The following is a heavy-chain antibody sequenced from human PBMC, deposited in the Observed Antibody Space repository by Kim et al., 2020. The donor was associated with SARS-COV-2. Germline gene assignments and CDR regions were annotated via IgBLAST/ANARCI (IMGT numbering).Heavy chain of an antibody. CDR2: IIPIFGTA. V-gene: IGHV1-69*13. CDR1: GGTFSSYA. D-gene: IGHD2-2*01. J-gene: IGHJ4*02. Sequence: SVKVSCKASGGTFSSYAISWVRQAPGQGLEWMGGIIPIFGTANYAQKFQGRVTITADESTSTAYMELSSLRSEDTAVYYCARGSSGYCSSTSCYGGVVFDYWGQGTLVTVSS. CDR3: ARGSSGYCSSTSCYGGVVFDY.